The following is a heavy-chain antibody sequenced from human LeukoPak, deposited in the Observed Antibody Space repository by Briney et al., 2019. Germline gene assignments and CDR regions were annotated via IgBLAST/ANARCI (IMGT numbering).Heavy chain of an antibody. V-gene: IGHV1-2*04. J-gene: IGHJ4*02. CDR1: GYTFTGYY. CDR3: ARSPSIVATYLFDY. Sequence: ASVKVSCTASGYTFTGYYMHWVRQAPGQGLEWMGWINPNSGGTNYAQKFQGWVTMTRDTSISTAYMELSRLRSDDTAVYYCARSPSIVATYLFDYWGQGTLVTVSS. D-gene: IGHD5-12*01. CDR2: INPNSGGT.